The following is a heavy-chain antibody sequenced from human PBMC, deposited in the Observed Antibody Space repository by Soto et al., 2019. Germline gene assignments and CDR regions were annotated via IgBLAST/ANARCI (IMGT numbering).Heavy chain of an antibody. CDR2: IIPYYNTL. V-gene: IGHV1-69*01. D-gene: IGHD6-13*01. CDR1: EGTFNSYA. Sequence: QAQVVQSGAEVRKPGSSVKLSCKASEGTFNSYAIAWVRQAPGQGLEWMGGIIPYYNTLNYAQKFQDRGTITADDPTNTVYMELSSPRSDDTAVYFCAGGASRWYPYFLESWAQGTLVTVSS. J-gene: IGHJ4*02. CDR3: AGGASRWYPYFLES.